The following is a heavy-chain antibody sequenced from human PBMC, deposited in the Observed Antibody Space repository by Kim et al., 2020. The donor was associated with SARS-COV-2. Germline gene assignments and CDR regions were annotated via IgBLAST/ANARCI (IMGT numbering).Heavy chain of an antibody. D-gene: IGHD3-3*01. V-gene: IGHV4-31*02. Sequence: PYRKRRVTISGDTSKNQVSLKLSSVTAADTAVYYCARGGTIFGVVTRPFDYWGQGTLVTVSS. CDR3: ARGGTIFGVVTRPFDY. J-gene: IGHJ4*02.